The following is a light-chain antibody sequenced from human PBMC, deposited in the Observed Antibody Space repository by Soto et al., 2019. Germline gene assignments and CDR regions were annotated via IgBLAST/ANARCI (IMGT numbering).Light chain of an antibody. CDR1: SSDVGGYNY. V-gene: IGLV2-11*01. J-gene: IGLJ1*01. CDR2: DVS. Sequence: QSALTQPRSVSGSPGQSVTISCTGTSSDVGGYNYVSWYQQHPGKAPKLMIYDVSKRPSGVPDRFSGSKSGNTASLTISGLQAEDEADYYCSSYTAYTTYVFGTGTKLTVL. CDR3: SSYTAYTTYV.